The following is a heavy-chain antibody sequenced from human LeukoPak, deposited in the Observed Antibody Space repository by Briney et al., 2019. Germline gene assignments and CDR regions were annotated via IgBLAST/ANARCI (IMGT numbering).Heavy chain of an antibody. J-gene: IGHJ6*03. CDR1: GFTFSSYG. CDR3: AKGTTERGYYGSGSDYMDV. V-gene: IGHV3-30*02. CDR2: IRYDGSNK. Sequence: GGSLRLSCAAPGFTFSSYGMHWVRQAPGKGLEWVAFIRYDGSNKYYADSVKGRFAISRDNSKNTLYLQMNSLRAEDTAVYYCAKGTTERGYYGSGSDYMDVWGKGTTVTISS. D-gene: IGHD3-10*01.